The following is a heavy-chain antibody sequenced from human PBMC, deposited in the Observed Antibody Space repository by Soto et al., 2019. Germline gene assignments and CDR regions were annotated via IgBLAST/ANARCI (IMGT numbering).Heavy chain of an antibody. V-gene: IGHV3-23*01. D-gene: IGHD1-26*01. CDR1: GFTFSSYA. CDR2: ISGSGDST. J-gene: IGHJ4*02. Sequence: HPGGSLRLSCAASGFTFSSYAMSWVRQAPGKGLEWVSVISGSGDSTYYADSVKGRFTISRDNSKNTLYLQMNSLRAEDTAVYYCAKRSSGSHYDYWGQGTLVTVSS. CDR3: AKRSSGSHYDY.